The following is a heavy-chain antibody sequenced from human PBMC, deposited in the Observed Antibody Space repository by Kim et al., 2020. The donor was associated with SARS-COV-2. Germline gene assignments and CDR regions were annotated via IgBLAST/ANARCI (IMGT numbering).Heavy chain of an antibody. D-gene: IGHD3-9*01. V-gene: IGHV1-18*01. Sequence: ASVKVSCKASGYTFTSYGISWVRQAPGQGLEWMGWISAYNGNTNYAQKLQGRVTMTTDTSTSTAYMELRSLRSDDTAVYYCARRRHILTGYYPLLYYFDYWGQGTLVTVSS. CDR2: ISAYNGNT. CDR3: ARRRHILTGYYPLLYYFDY. CDR1: GYTFTSYG. J-gene: IGHJ4*02.